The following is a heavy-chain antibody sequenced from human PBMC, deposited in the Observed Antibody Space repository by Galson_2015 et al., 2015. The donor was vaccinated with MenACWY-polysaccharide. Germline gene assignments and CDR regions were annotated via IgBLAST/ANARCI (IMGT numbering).Heavy chain of an antibody. D-gene: IGHD2-2*01. CDR2: IYWDDDN. CDR1: GFSLSTRRVG. Sequence: PALVKPTQTLTLTCSFSGFSLSTRRVGVGWIRQPPGAALEWLAVIYWDDDNRYSSSLKSRLTITKDTSKNQVVLTITNMCPVDTVTDCCADRVVTYGVDDVVHAYAVWGRGTVVSVSS. J-gene: IGHJ3*01. CDR3: ADRVVTYGVDDVVHAYAV. V-gene: IGHV2-5*02.